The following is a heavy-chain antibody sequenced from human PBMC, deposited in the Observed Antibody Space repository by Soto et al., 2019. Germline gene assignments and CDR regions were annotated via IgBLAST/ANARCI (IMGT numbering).Heavy chain of an antibody. V-gene: IGHV4-4*02. D-gene: IGHD3-10*01. J-gene: IGHJ4*02. CDR3: EREKGVQRQVAY. CDR1: GDSISSEHW. Sequence: QVQLQESGPGLVKPSETLSLTCGVSGDSISSEHWWTWVRQPPGKGLEWIGEIYHDLRTNYNPSLQSRGNLLLDKSTNQFSLTLTSVAAADTAVYFCEREKGVQRQVAYWGQGTLVTVSS. CDR2: IYHDLRT.